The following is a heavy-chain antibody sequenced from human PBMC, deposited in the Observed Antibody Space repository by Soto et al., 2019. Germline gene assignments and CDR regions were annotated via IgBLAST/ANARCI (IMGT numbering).Heavy chain of an antibody. CDR2: IIPIFGTA. D-gene: IGHD3-3*01. CDR1: GGTFSSYA. CDR3: ARDPYDDFWSGYPKSAPHYYYGMDV. J-gene: IGHJ6*02. V-gene: IGHV1-69*01. Sequence: QVQLVQSGAEVKKPGSSVKVSCKASGGTFSSYAISWVRQAPGQGLEWMGGIIPIFGTANYAQKFQGRVTITADESTSTANMEMSSLRSEDTAVYDWARDPYDDFWSGYPKSAPHYYYGMDVWGQGTTVTVSS.